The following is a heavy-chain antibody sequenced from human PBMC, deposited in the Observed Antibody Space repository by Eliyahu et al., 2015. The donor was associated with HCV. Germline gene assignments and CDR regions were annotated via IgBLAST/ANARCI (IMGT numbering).Heavy chain of an antibody. V-gene: IGHV4-34*01. Sequence: QVQLQQWGAGLLKPSETLSLTCAVYGGSFXGYYWSWIRQPPGKGLEWIGEINHSGSTNYNPSLKSRVTISVDTSKNQFSLKLSSVTAADTAVYYCARWRRVATIPRYYYGMDVWGQGTTVTVSS. CDR1: GGSFXGYY. CDR2: INHSGST. J-gene: IGHJ6*02. CDR3: ARWRRVATIPRYYYGMDV. D-gene: IGHD5-12*01.